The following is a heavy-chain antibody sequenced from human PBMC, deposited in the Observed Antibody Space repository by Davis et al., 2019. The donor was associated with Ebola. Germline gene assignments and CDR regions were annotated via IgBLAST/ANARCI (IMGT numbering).Heavy chain of an antibody. CDR1: GFSLSNARMG. CDR2: IFSNDEK. Sequence: SGPTLVKPTETLTLTCTVSGFSLSNARMGVSWIRQPPGKALEWLAHIFSNDEKSYSTSLKSRLTISKDTSKSQVVLTMTNMDPVDTATYYCARIQTEYYYDSSGYYFPYWGQGTLVTVSS. D-gene: IGHD3-22*01. V-gene: IGHV2-26*01. CDR3: ARIQTEYYYDSSGYYFPY. J-gene: IGHJ4*02.